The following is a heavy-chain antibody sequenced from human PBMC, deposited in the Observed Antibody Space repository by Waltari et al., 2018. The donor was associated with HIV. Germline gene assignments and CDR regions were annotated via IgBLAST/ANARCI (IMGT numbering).Heavy chain of an antibody. V-gene: IGHV4-4*02. J-gene: IGHJ4*02. Sequence: QVQLQESGPGLVKPSGTLSLTCAVSGGSISSSNWWSWVRQPPWTGPEWIGEIYQSGSTNYDPSLKSRVTISVDKSKNQFSLKLSSVTAADTAVYYCARTPHGDPPGPFDYWGQGTLVTVSS. CDR2: IYQSGST. D-gene: IGHD4-17*01. CDR3: ARTPHGDPPGPFDY. CDR1: GGSISSSNW.